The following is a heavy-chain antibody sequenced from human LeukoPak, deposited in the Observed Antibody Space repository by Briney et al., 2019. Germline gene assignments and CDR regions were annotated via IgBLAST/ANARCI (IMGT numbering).Heavy chain of an antibody. D-gene: IGHD3-22*01. V-gene: IGHV3-30*03. CDR3: ASYYYDSSGYYMAPFDY. CDR2: ISYDGSNK. Sequence: GGSLRLSCAASGFTFSSYGMHWVRQAPGKGLEWVAVISYDGSNKYCADSVKGRFTISRDNSKNTLYLQMNSLRAEDTAVYYCASYYYDSSGYYMAPFDYWGQGTLVTVSS. CDR1: GFTFSSYG. J-gene: IGHJ4*02.